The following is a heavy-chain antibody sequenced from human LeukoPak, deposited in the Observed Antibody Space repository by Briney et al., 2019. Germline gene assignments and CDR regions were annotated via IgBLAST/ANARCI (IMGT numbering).Heavy chain of an antibody. D-gene: IGHD2-21*02. CDR1: GLSFSSYD. CDR2: ISSSSSYI. CDR3: ARDYGDLDY. J-gene: IGHJ4*02. Sequence: GGSLRLSCAASGLSFSSYDMVWVRQPPGEGLEWVSSISSSSSYIYYADSVKGRFTISSDNAKNSLYLQMNSLRAEDTAVYFCARDYGDLDYWGQGTLVTVSS. V-gene: IGHV3-21*01.